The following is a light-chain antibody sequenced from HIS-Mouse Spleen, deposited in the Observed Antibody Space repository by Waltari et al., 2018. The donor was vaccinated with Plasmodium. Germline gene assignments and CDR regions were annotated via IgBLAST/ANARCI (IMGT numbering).Light chain of an antibody. J-gene: IGLJ3*02. CDR2: EDS. Sequence: SYELTPPPSVSVSPGQTARLPCSGDALPTKYAYWYQQKSGQAPVLVIYEDSKRPSGIPERFSGSSSGTMATLTISGAQVEDEADYYCYSTDSSGNHRVFGGGTKLTVL. V-gene: IGLV3-10*01. CDR3: YSTDSSGNHRV. CDR1: ALPTKY.